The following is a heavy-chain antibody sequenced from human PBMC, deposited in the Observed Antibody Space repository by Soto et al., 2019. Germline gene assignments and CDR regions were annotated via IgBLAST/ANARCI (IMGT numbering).Heavy chain of an antibody. CDR1: GFTFSSYG. CDR3: EKSPNC. V-gene: IGHV3-30*18. Sequence: GSLRLSCAASGFTFSSYGMHWVRQCPGKGLEWVAVISYDGSNKYYADSVKGRFTISRDNSKNTLYLQMNSLRAEDTAVYYCEKSPNCWGQGTLVTVSS. CDR2: ISYDGSNK. J-gene: IGHJ4*02.